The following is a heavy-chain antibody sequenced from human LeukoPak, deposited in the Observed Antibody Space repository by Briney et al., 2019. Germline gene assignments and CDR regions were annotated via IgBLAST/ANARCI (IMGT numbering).Heavy chain of an antibody. CDR3: ARDHYYYDSSGYYHKEYYFDY. Sequence: PSETLSLTCAVYGGSFSGYYWSWIRQPPGKGLEWIGEINHSGSTNYNPSLKSRVTISVNTSKNQFSLKLSSVTAADTAVYYCARDHYYYDSSGYYHKEYYFDYWDQGTLVTISS. V-gene: IGHV4-34*01. D-gene: IGHD3-22*01. CDR1: GGSFSGYY. CDR2: INHSGST. J-gene: IGHJ4*02.